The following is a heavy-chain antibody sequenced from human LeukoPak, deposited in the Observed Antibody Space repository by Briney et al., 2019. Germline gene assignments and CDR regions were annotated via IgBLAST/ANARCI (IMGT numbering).Heavy chain of an antibody. J-gene: IGHJ4*01. CDR1: GFTFSSNA. CDR3: AKDAVAPGSGGDYFDY. Sequence: GGSLRLSCAASGFTFSSNAMSWVRQAPGKGLEWVSVITGNGGRKYYTEPVKGRFTISRDNSKNTLSLQMNSLRAEDTAVYSCAKDAVAPGSGGDYFDYWGHGTLVTVSS. D-gene: IGHD3-10*01. CDR2: ITGNGGRK. V-gene: IGHV3-23*01.